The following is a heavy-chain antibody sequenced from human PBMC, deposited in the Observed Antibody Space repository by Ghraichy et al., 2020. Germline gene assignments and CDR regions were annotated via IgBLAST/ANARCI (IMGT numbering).Heavy chain of an antibody. Sequence: SETLSLTCAVYGGSFSGYYWSWIRQPPGKGLEWIGEINHSGSTNYNPSLKSRVTISVDTSKNQFSLKLSSVTAADTAVYYCARGRSKSYYYYYGMDVWGQGTTVTVSS. CDR2: INHSGST. CDR3: ARGRSKSYYYYYGMDV. CDR1: GGSFSGYY. V-gene: IGHV4-34*01. J-gene: IGHJ6*02.